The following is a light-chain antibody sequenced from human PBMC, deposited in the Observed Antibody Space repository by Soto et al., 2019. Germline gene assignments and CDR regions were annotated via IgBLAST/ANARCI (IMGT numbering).Light chain of an antibody. J-gene: IGKJ1*01. CDR2: KAS. V-gene: IGKV1-5*03. Sequence: DIQMTQSPSTLSASLLDRXTIXCRASQSIDTWLAWHQQKPGQVPKLLISKASSLESGVPSRFSGSGSGTEFTLTISSLQPDDSATYYCQQYNSYRAFGQGTKVDIK. CDR3: QQYNSYRA. CDR1: QSIDTW.